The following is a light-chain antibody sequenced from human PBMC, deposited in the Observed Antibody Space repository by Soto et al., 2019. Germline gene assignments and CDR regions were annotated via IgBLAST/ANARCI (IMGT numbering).Light chain of an antibody. J-gene: IGKJ1*01. Sequence: DIQMTQSPSTLSASVGDRVTITCRASQSISSWLAWYQQKPGKAPKLLIYKASSLESGFPSRFSGSGSGTEFTLTISSLQPDDFATYYCQQYNSQGTFGQGTKVDIK. CDR2: KAS. V-gene: IGKV1-5*03. CDR1: QSISSW. CDR3: QQYNSQGT.